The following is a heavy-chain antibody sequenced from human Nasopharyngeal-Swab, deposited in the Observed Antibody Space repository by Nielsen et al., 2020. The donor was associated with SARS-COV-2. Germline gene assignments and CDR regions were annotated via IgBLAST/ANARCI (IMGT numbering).Heavy chain of an antibody. CDR1: GFTFSGYW. D-gene: IGHD4-23*01. Sequence: GESLKISCAASGFTFSGYWMSWVRQVPGKGLEWVANIKQDASEMYYVDSVKGRFTISRDNAKNSLYLQMNSLRAEDTAVYYCARYGTTVVTPYYFDYWGQGTLVTVSS. CDR3: ARYGTTVVTPYYFDY. J-gene: IGHJ4*02. CDR2: IKQDASEM. V-gene: IGHV3-7*01.